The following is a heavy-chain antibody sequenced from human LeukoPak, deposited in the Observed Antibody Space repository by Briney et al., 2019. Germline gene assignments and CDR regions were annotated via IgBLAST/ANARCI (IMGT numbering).Heavy chain of an antibody. CDR1: GGSFSGYY. CDR3: ARHGLRQQLVQSFDY. J-gene: IGHJ4*02. CDR2: INHSGST. Sequence: SETLSLTCAVYGGSFSGYYWSWIRQPPGKGLEWIGEINHSGSTNYNPSLKSRVTISVDTSNNQFSLKLTPVTAADTAVYFCARHGLRQQLVQSFDYWGQGTLVTVSS. V-gene: IGHV4-34*01. D-gene: IGHD6-13*01.